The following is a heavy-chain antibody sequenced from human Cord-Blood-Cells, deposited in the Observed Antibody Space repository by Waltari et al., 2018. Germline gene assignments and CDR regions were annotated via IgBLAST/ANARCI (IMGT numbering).Heavy chain of an antibody. CDR3: AKDEDSSGWYSN. V-gene: IGHV3-30*02. D-gene: IGHD6-19*01. Sequence: QVQLVESGGGVVQPGGSLRLACAASGFTFSSYGMHWVRQAPGKGLEWVEFKRDDGSNKYYADSVKGRFTISRDNSKNTLYLQMNSLRAEDTAVYYCAKDEDSSGWYSNWGQGTLVTVSS. CDR1: GFTFSSYG. J-gene: IGHJ4*02. CDR2: KRDDGSNK.